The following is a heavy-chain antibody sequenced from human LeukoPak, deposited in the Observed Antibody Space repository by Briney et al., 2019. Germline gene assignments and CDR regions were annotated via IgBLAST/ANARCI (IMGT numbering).Heavy chain of an antibody. CDR3: ARDTAAAGSFHPDY. D-gene: IGHD6-13*01. J-gene: IGHJ4*02. Sequence: ASVKVSCKASGYTFTGYYMHWVRQAPGQGLEWMGWINPNSGGTNYAQKFQGRVTMTRDTSISTAYMELSRLRSDDTAVYYCARDTAAAGSFHPDYRGQGTLVTVSS. CDR2: INPNSGGT. V-gene: IGHV1-2*02. CDR1: GYTFTGYY.